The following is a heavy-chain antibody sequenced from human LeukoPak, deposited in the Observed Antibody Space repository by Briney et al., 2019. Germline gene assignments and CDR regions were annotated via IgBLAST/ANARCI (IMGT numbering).Heavy chain of an antibody. CDR2: IIPIFGTA. D-gene: IGHD3-10*02. J-gene: IGHJ3*02. V-gene: IGHV1-69*06. CDR1: GYTFTSYD. CDR3: ARGSVYVSAFDI. Sequence: ASVKVSCKASGYTFTSYDINWVRQATGQGLEWMGGIIPIFGTANYAQKFQGRVTITADKSTSTAYMELSSLRSEDTAVYYCARGSVYVSAFDIWGQGTMVTVSS.